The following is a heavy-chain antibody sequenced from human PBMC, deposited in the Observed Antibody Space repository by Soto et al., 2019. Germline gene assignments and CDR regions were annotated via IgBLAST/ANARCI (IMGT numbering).Heavy chain of an antibody. CDR3: AAFGREGYCSAGSGFD. V-gene: IGHV1-46*01. CDR2: IHYSGATP. CDR1: GYTFTNYY. Sequence: ASVKVSCKASGYTFTNYYMHWVRQAPGQGLGWMGVIHYSGATPTYAQKFQGRVTMARDTSTSTVYVELSSLRSEDTAVYYCAAFGREGYCSAGSGFDWGQGTLVTVS. J-gene: IGHJ4*02. D-gene: IGHD2-15*01.